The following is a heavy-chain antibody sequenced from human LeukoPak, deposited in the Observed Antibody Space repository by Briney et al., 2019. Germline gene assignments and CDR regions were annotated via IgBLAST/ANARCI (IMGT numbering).Heavy chain of an antibody. CDR2: IWYDGSNK. D-gene: IGHD2-15*01. Sequence: PGGSLRLSCAASGFIFNSYGMHWVRQVPGKGLGWVAIIWYDGSNKYYGDSENGRFTISRDNSKNTLYLQMNSLRAEDTAVYFCVRDCNGLNYWGQGTLVTVSA. CDR3: VRDCNGLNY. J-gene: IGHJ4*02. CDR1: GFIFNSYG. V-gene: IGHV3-33*01.